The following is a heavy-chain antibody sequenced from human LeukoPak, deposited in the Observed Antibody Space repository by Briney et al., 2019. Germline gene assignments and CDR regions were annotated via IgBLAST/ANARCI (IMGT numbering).Heavy chain of an antibody. CDR2: IDNNGGST. J-gene: IGHJ6*02. CDR1: GFTFSTYA. D-gene: IGHD3-9*01. Sequence: QPGGSLRLSCSASGFTFSTYAMHWVRQAPGKGLDYVSAIDNNGGSTYYADSVKGRFTISRDNSKNTLYLQMSSLRPEDTAVYYCGKGGGDLLTGYRNYFNFYGMDVWGQGTTVTVSS. CDR3: GKGGGDLLTGYRNYFNFYGMDV. V-gene: IGHV3-64D*09.